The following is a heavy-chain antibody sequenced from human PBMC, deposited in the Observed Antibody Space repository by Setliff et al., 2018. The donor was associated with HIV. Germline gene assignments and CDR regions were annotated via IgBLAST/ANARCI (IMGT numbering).Heavy chain of an antibody. CDR3: ARDQADVYNYLLSGAVAF. CDR2: IFDSGTT. Sequence: SETLSLTCTVSGGSITSYYWNWIRQSPGKGLEWIGYIFDSGTTKYNPSVTSRVTISVDASKNQFFLQLISVTAADTAVYYCARDQADVYNYLLSGAVAFWGQGAVVTVSS. CDR1: GGSITSYY. V-gene: IGHV4-59*12. D-gene: IGHD3-10*01. J-gene: IGHJ3*01.